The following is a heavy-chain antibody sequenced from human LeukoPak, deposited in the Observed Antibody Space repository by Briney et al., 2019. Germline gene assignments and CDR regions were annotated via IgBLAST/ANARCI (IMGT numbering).Heavy chain of an antibody. CDR3: ARSGFSNTFPLDY. Sequence: ASVKVSCKASGYTFTSYDINWVRQATGQGLEWMGWMNPNSGNTGYAQKFQGRVTMTRDTSISTAYMELSSLRSEDTAVYYCARSGFSNTFPLDYWGQGTLVTVSS. CDR2: MNPNSGNT. J-gene: IGHJ4*02. D-gene: IGHD2/OR15-2a*01. CDR1: GYTFTSYD. V-gene: IGHV1-8*01.